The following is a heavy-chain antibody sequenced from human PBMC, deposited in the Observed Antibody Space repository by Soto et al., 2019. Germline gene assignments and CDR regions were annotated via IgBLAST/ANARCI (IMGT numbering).Heavy chain of an antibody. CDR2: ISGSGGST. D-gene: IGHD5-12*01. J-gene: IGHJ6*02. CDR1: GFTFSSYA. Sequence: PGGSLRLSCAASGFTFSSYAMSWVRQAPGKGLEWVSAISGSGGSTYYADSVKGRFTISRDNSKNTLYLQMNSLRAEDTAVYYCAKAVEMATPRHFAAALYGMDVWGQGTTVTVSS. CDR3: AKAVEMATPRHFAAALYGMDV. V-gene: IGHV3-23*01.